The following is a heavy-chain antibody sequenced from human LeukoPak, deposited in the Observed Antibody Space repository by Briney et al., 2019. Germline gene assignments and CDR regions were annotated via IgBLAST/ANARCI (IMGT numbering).Heavy chain of an antibody. D-gene: IGHD2-15*01. CDR3: AREEVAANAFDI. CDR1: GFIFSSYG. CDR2: IWYDGSNK. V-gene: IGHV3-33*01. Sequence: GGSLRLSCAASGFIFSSYGMHWVRQAPGKGLEWVAVIWYDGSNKYYADSVKGRFTISRDNSKNTLYLQMNSLRAEDTAVYYCAREEVAANAFDIWGQGTMVTVSS. J-gene: IGHJ3*02.